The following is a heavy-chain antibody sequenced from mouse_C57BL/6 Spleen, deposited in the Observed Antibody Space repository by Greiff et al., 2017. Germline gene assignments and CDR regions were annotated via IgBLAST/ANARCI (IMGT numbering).Heavy chain of an antibody. CDR2: INPSSGYT. CDR3: ASPRERYAMDY. J-gene: IGHJ4*01. V-gene: IGHV1-7*01. CDR1: GYTFTSYW. Sequence: QVHVKQSGAELAKPGASVKLSCKASGYTFTSYWMHWVKQRPGQGLEWIGYINPSSGYTKYNQKFKDKATLTADKSSSTAYMQLSSLTYEDSAVYYCASPRERYAMDYWGQGTSVTVSS.